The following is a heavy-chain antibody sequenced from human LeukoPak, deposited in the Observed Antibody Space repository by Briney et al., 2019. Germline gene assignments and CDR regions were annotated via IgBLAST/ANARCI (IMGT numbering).Heavy chain of an antibody. V-gene: IGHV4-59*01. CDR3: ARERRDVYGDLAYFDC. CDR2: IYYSGST. CDR1: GGSISRYY. J-gene: IGHJ4*02. D-gene: IGHD4-17*01. Sequence: YPSETLSLTCTVSGGSISRYYWSWIRQPPGKGLEWIGYIYYSGSTNYNPSLKSRVTISVDTSKNQFSLKLSSVTAADTAVYYCARERRDVYGDLAYFDCWGQGTLVTVSS.